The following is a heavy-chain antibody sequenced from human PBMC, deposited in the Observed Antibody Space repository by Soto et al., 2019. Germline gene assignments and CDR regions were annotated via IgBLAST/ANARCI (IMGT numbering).Heavy chain of an antibody. CDR2: INGRGGST. CDR3: ARCGVVVPTAQSFLDP. CDR1: GLTFSDFA. D-gene: IGHD2-15*01. J-gene: IGHJ5*02. V-gene: IGHV3-23*01. Sequence: GGSLRLSCAASGLTFSDFAMCWVRQAPRKGLEWVSGINGRGGSTYSANSVKGRFTISRDNSRDTVYLQMSSLRAEDSAIYYCARCGVVVPTAQSFLDPWGQGTLVTVSS.